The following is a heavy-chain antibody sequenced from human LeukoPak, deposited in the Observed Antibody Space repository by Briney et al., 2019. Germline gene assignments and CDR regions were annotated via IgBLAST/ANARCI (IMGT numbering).Heavy chain of an antibody. CDR2: IYYSGST. CDR1: GGSISSYY. CDR3: ARGDYYDSSGYTY. J-gene: IGHJ4*02. D-gene: IGHD3-22*01. Sequence: PSETLSLTCTVSGGSISSYYWSWIRQPPGKGLEWIGYIYYSGSTKYNPSLKSRVTISVDTSKNQFPLKLSSVTAADTAVYYCARGDYYDSSGYTYWGQGTLVTVSS. V-gene: IGHV4-59*01.